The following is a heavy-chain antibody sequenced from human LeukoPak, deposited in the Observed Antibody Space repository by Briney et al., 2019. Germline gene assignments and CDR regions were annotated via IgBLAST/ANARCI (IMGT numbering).Heavy chain of an antibody. V-gene: IGHV4-59*01. Sequence: SETLSLTCTVSGGSISSYYWSWIRQPPGKGLEWIAYIYYSGSTNYNPSLKSRVTISVDTSKNQFSLKLSSVTAADTAVYYCARVAITMVRGVIVHYMDVWGKGTTVTISS. CDR2: IYYSGST. D-gene: IGHD3-10*01. J-gene: IGHJ6*03. CDR3: ARVAITMVRGVIVHYMDV. CDR1: GGSISSYY.